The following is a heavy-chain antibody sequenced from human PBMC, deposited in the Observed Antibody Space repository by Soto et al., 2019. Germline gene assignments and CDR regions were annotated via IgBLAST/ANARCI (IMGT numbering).Heavy chain of an antibody. CDR3: ARVSNFWSGYYVYYYYGMDV. CDR2: IYHNGST. D-gene: IGHD3-3*01. Sequence: PSETLSLTCAVSGGSISSSNWWSWVRQPPGKGLEWIGEIYHNGSTNYNPSLKSRVTISVDKSKNQFSLKLSSVADAETAVYYCARVSNFWSGYYVYYYYGMDVWGQGTTVTVSS. J-gene: IGHJ6*02. CDR1: GGSISSSNW. V-gene: IGHV4-4*02.